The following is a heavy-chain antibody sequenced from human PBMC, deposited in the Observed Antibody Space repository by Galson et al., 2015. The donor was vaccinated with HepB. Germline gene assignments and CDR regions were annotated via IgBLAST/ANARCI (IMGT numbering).Heavy chain of an antibody. J-gene: IGHJ4*02. Sequence: SLRLSCAASGFTFSSYAMSWVRQAPGKGLEWVSAISGSGGSTYYADSVKGRFTISRDNSKNTLYLQMNSLRAEDTAVYYCAKRGYYYDRSWYYYVFDYWGQGTLVTVSS. CDR1: GFTFSSYA. CDR2: ISGSGGST. V-gene: IGHV3-23*01. CDR3: AKRGYYYDRSWYYYVFDY. D-gene: IGHD3-22*01.